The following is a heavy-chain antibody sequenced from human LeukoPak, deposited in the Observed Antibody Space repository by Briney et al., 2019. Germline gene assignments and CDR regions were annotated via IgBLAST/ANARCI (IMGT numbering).Heavy chain of an antibody. CDR1: GGSFSGYY. V-gene: IGHV4-34*01. Sequence: PETLSLTCGVYGGSFSGYYWTWIRQSPGMGLEWIGEIIHTGRTNYSPSLTSRVSLSVDTSKNQFSLELSSVTAADTAVYYCARGILVTVYAAFDYWGQGTLVTVSS. D-gene: IGHD2/OR15-2a*01. J-gene: IGHJ4*02. CDR2: IIHTGRT. CDR3: ARGILVTVYAAFDY.